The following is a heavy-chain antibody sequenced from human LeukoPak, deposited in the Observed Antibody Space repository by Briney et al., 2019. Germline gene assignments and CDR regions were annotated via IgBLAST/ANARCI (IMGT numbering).Heavy chain of an antibody. CDR1: GFTFSSYA. J-gene: IGHJ3*02. D-gene: IGHD3-22*01. V-gene: IGHV3-30*01. Sequence: GGSLRLSCAASGFTFSSYAMHWVRQAPGKGLEWVAVISYDGSNKYYADSVKGRFTISRDNSKNTLYLQMNSLRAEDTAVYYCARDSRPHWRYDRSGYLGFNIWGQGTMVTVSS. CDR2: ISYDGSNK. CDR3: ARDSRPHWRYDRSGYLGFNI.